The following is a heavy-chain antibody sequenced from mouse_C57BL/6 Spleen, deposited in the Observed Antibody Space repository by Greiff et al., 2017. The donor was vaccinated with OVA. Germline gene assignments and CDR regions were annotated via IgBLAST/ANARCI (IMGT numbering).Heavy chain of an antibody. V-gene: IGHV5-9-1*02. Sequence: DVMLVESGEGLVKPGGSLKFSCAASGFTFSSSAMPWVRQTPEKRLEWVAYISSGGDDINYAAPVKGRFTFSRDTAGNTLYLQISILKSEDTAMYYCTIDLSETGFAYWGQGTLVTVSA. CDR2: ISSGGDDI. CDR3: TIDLSETGFAY. J-gene: IGHJ3*01. D-gene: IGHD3-2*01. CDR1: GFTFSSSA.